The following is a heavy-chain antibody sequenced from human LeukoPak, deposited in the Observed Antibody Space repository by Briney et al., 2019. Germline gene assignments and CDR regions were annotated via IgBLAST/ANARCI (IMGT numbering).Heavy chain of an antibody. V-gene: IGHV1-69*06. CDR1: GGTLSSYS. CDR3: ARERHDYGGFDY. CDR2: IIPIFGTA. D-gene: IGHD4-23*01. Sequence: ASVKVSCKASGGTLSSYSISWVRQAPGQGLEWMGGIIPIFGTANYAQKFQGRVTITADKSTSTAYMELSSLRSEDTAVFYCARERHDYGGFDYWGQGTLVTVSS. J-gene: IGHJ4*02.